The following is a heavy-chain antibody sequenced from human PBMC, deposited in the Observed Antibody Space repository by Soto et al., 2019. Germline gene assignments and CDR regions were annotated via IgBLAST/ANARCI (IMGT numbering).Heavy chain of an antibody. CDR1: GFTFSSYA. CDR2: INSNGGST. J-gene: IGHJ4*02. V-gene: IGHV3-64*01. CDR3: ARRGGYNFDY. Sequence: SGGSLRLSCAASGFTFSSYAMHWVRQAPGKGLEYVSAINSNGGSTYYANSVKGRFTISRDNSKNTLYLQMGSLRAEDMAVYYCARRGGYNFDYWGQGTLVTVSS. D-gene: IGHD5-12*01.